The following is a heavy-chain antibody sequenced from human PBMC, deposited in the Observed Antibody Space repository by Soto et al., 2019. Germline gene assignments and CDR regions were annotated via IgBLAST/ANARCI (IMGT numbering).Heavy chain of an antibody. D-gene: IGHD6-19*01. V-gene: IGHV1-18*01. CDR3: ARDLTGIAVAGPRNFDY. CDR1: GYTFTSYG. CDR2: ISAYNGNT. Sequence: QVQLVQSGAEVKKPGASVKVSCKASGYTFTSYGISWVRQAPGQGREWMGWISAYNGNTNYAQKLQVRVTMTTDTSTSTAYMELRSLRSDDTAVYYCARDLTGIAVAGPRNFDYWGQGTLVTVSS. J-gene: IGHJ4*02.